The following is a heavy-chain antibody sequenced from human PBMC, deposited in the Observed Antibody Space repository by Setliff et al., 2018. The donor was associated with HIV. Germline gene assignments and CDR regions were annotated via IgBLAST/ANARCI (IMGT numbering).Heavy chain of an antibody. CDR1: GFSVTNNY. CDR2: LYSAGTS. CDR3: AREYSGYDGGYYYYYGMDV. Sequence: PGGSLRLSCAASGFSVTNNYMMWVRQAPGKGLEWVSTLYSAGTSYFAGSVAGRFTISRDNAKNSLYLQMNSLRAEDTAVYYCAREYSGYDGGYYYYYGMDVWGQGTTVTV. V-gene: IGHV3-53*01. D-gene: IGHD5-12*01. J-gene: IGHJ6*02.